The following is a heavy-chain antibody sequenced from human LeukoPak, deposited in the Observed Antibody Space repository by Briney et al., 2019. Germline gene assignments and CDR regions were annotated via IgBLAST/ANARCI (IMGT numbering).Heavy chain of an antibody. D-gene: IGHD4-17*01. CDR3: ARGARTTVYCIDV. V-gene: IGHV3-30*01. CDR2: IGNDGYNK. J-gene: IGHJ6*03. CDR1: GFTFRTFP. Sequence: GRSLTLSCAASGFTFRTFPMQWARQAPGQGRQWVTVIGNDGYNKYYPHSGRGRFPISTDNSKNTLSLQMDSLTTEETAVYYCARGARTTVYCIDVWGKGNTVTVSS.